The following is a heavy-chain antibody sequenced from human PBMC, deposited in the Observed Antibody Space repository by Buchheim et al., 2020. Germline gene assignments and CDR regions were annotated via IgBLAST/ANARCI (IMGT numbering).Heavy chain of an antibody. CDR1: GFTFSTYW. CDR3: ARDLFRSSPRVGTDY. Sequence: EVQLVESGGGLVQPGGSLRLSCAASGFTFSTYWMHWVRQAPGKGLVWVSRIRGDGSSTSYADSVKGRFTISRDNSKNTLYLKMNSLRAEDTAVYYCARDLFRSSPRVGTDYWGQGTL. CDR2: IRGDGSST. J-gene: IGHJ4*02. V-gene: IGHV3-74*01. D-gene: IGHD6-6*01.